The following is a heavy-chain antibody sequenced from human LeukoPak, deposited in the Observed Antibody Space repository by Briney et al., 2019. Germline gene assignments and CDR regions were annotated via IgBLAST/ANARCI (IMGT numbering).Heavy chain of an antibody. Sequence: PGGSLRLSCAASGFTFSSYSMNWVHQAPGKGLEWVSSISSSSSYIYYADSVKGRFTISRDNAKNSLYLQMNSLRAEDTAVYYCARDFPYCSGGSCSVYWGQGTLVTVSS. CDR3: ARDFPYCSGGSCSVY. CDR1: GFTFSSYS. CDR2: ISSSSSYI. J-gene: IGHJ4*02. D-gene: IGHD2-15*01. V-gene: IGHV3-21*01.